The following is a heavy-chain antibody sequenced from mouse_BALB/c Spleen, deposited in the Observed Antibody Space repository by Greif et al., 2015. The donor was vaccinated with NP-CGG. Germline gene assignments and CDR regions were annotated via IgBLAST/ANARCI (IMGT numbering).Heavy chain of an antibody. V-gene: IGHV5-6*01. CDR3: ARPDGYYVRLYAMDY. J-gene: IGHJ4*01. D-gene: IGHD2-3*01. CDR1: GFTFSSYG. CDR2: ISSGGSYT. Sequence: EVKLVESGGDLVKPGGSLKLSCAASGFTFSSYGMSWVRQTPDKRLEWVATISSGGSYTYYPDSVKGRFTISRDNAKNTLYLQMSSLKSEDTAMYYCARPDGYYVRLYAMDYWGQGTSVTVSS.